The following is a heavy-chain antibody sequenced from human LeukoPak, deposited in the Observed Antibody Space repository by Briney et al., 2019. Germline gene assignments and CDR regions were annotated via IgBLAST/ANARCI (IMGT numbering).Heavy chain of an antibody. CDR3: ARATSIDDRGRSFDP. V-gene: IGHV1-46*01. CDR2: SNPSRSRT. J-gene: IGHJ5*01. Sequence: GASVKVSCMSSGYTVTNCYMHWLRQAPGQGLEWMGLSNPSRSRTWFSEKFPRRIILTRDMSTSTDYMELSSLRSEDTAVYFCARATSIDDRGRSFDPWGQGTLVTVSS. CDR1: GYTVTNCY. D-gene: IGHD1-1*01.